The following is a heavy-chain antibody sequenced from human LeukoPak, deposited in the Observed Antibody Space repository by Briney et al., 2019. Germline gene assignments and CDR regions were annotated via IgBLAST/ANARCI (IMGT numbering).Heavy chain of an antibody. CDR3: AREAVATANFDY. D-gene: IGHD5-12*01. Sequence: ASVKVSCKASGGTFSSYAISWVRQAPGQGLEWMGGIIPIFGTANYAQKFQGRVTITTDESTSTAYMELSSLRSEDTAVYYCAREAVATANFDYWGQGTLATVSS. CDR2: IIPIFGTA. V-gene: IGHV1-69*05. CDR1: GGTFSSYA. J-gene: IGHJ4*02.